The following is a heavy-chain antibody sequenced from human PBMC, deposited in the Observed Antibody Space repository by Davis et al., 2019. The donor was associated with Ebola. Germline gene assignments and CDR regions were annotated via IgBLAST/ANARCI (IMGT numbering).Heavy chain of an antibody. Sequence: GESLKISCAASGFTFSSYSMNWVRQAPGKGLEWVSYISSSSSTIYYADSVKGRFTISRENAKNSLYLQMNSLRAEDTAVYYCAREYLDIGGGGPFDYWGQGTLVTVSS. CDR2: ISSSSSTI. CDR1: GFTFSSYS. J-gene: IGHJ4*02. D-gene: IGHD5-12*01. CDR3: AREYLDIGGGGPFDY. V-gene: IGHV3-48*04.